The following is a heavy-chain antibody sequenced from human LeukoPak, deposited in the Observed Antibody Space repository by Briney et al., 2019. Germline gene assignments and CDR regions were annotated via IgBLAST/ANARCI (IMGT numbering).Heavy chain of an antibody. Sequence: GRSLRLSCAASGFTFGDYAMHWVRQAPGKGLEWVSGISWNSDSIGYADSVKGRFTISRDNAKNTLYLQMNSLRPEDTAIYHCAKDMEPLGPFDYWGQGTLVTVSS. CDR1: GFTFGDYA. J-gene: IGHJ4*02. V-gene: IGHV3-9*01. D-gene: IGHD1-1*01. CDR2: ISWNSDSI. CDR3: AKDMEPLGPFDY.